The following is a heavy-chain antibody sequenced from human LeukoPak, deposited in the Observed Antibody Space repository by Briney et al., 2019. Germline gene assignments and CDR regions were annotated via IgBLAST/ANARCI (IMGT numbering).Heavy chain of an antibody. CDR3: AREGPLYYYYYMDV. V-gene: IGHV4-34*01. CDR1: GGSFSGYY. Sequence: SETLSLTCAVYGGSFSGYYWSWIRQPPGKGLEWIGEINHSGSTNYNPSLKSRVTISVDTSKNQFSLKLSSMTAADTAVYYCAREGPLYYYYYMDVWGKGTTVTVSS. CDR2: INHSGST. J-gene: IGHJ6*03.